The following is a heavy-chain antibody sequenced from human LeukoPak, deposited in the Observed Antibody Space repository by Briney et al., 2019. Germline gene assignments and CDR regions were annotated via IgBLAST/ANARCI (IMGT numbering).Heavy chain of an antibody. Sequence: SETLSRTCTVSGDSMINYYWSWIRQPAGKGLEWIGRIYSTSGSTKYNPSLESRVSMSVDTSKKQVSLKMTSATAADTAVYYCARGYYNSSGYSFDYWGQGTPVTVSS. CDR2: IYSTSGST. V-gene: IGHV4-4*07. CDR3: ARGYYNSSGYSFDY. CDR1: GDSMINYY. J-gene: IGHJ4*01. D-gene: IGHD3-22*01.